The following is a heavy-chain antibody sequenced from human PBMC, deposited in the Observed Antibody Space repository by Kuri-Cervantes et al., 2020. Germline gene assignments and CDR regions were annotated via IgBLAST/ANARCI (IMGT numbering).Heavy chain of an antibody. J-gene: IGHJ6*02. Sequence: GESLKISCAASGFTFSSYAMHWVRQAPGKGLEWVAVISYDGSNKYYADSVKGRFTISRDNSKNTLYLQMNSPRAEDTAVYYCARGPYWGYQLLSGYYYYYGMDVWGQGTTVTVSS. CDR2: ISYDGSNK. V-gene: IGHV3-30-3*01. D-gene: IGHD2-2*01. CDR1: GFTFSSYA. CDR3: ARGPYWGYQLLSGYYYYYGMDV.